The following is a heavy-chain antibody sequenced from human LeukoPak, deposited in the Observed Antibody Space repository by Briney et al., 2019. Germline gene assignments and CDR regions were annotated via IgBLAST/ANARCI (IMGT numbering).Heavy chain of an antibody. D-gene: IGHD3-22*01. CDR1: GYSFTTYW. CDR3: ARLRGSGGYYVPCGH. CDR2: IYTGDSDA. Sequence: PGESLKISCKGSGYSFTTYWIGWVRQMPGKALEWMGIIYTGDSDARYIPSFQGQVTISADKSISTAYLHWSSLKASDTAMYYCARLRGSGGYYVPCGHWGQGTLVTVSS. V-gene: IGHV5-51*01. J-gene: IGHJ4*02.